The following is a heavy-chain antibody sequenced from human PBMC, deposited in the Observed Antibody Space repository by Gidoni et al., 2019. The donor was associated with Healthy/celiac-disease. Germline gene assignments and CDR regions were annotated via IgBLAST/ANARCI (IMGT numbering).Heavy chain of an antibody. Sequence: QVQLVQSGAAVKKPGSSVQFSCKASGGNFRSYAISWVRQVLGQGLEWMGGIILIGGKANEAQKFQGRVTITADEETSTAYMELSSLRSEDTAVQYCASGTKSGYDYYYYGMDVWGQGTTVTVSS. D-gene: IGHD3-3*01. CDR1: GGNFRSYA. V-gene: IGHV1-69*01. CDR2: IILIGGKA. CDR3: ASGTKSGYDYYYYGMDV. J-gene: IGHJ6*02.